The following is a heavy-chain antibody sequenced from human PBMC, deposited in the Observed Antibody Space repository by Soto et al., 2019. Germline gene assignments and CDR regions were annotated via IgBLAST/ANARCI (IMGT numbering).Heavy chain of an antibody. J-gene: IGHJ4*02. Sequence: GGSLRLSCAASGFTFSSYGMHWVRQAPGKGLEWVAVISYDGSNKYYADSVKGRFTISRDNSKNTLYLQMNSLRAEDTAVYYCAKDGRKPLGYCSGGSCWTPDYWGQGTLVTVSS. V-gene: IGHV3-30*18. CDR2: ISYDGSNK. CDR1: GFTFSSYG. CDR3: AKDGRKPLGYCSGGSCWTPDY. D-gene: IGHD2-15*01.